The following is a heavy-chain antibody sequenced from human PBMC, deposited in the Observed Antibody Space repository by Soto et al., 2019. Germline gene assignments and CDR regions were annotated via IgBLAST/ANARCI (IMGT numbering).Heavy chain of an antibody. D-gene: IGHD2-2*01. Sequence: QVQLVESGGGVVQPGRSLRLSCAASGFTFSSYGMHWVRQAPGKGLEWVAVIWYDGSNKYYADSVKGRFTISRDNSKNTLYLQMNSLRAEDTAVYYCARDGDCSSTSCSPGYFDYWGQGTLVTVSS. CDR3: ARDGDCSSTSCSPGYFDY. V-gene: IGHV3-33*01. CDR2: IWYDGSNK. CDR1: GFTFSSYG. J-gene: IGHJ4*02.